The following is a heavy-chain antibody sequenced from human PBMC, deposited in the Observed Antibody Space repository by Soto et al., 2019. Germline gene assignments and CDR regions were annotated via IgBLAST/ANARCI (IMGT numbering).Heavy chain of an antibody. CDR1: GYTFSTFY. V-gene: IGHV1-46*01. Sequence: QVQLVQSGAEVKNPGASVKVSCKASGYTFSTFYLHWLRQARGQGLEWMGIITPSTGGTRYAQKFQDRLIMTRDTSTNTVYMELNNLRSEDTAVYYWARPVATKTAPIDYWGQGTLVTVSS. D-gene: IGHD5-12*01. CDR2: ITPSTGGT. J-gene: IGHJ4*02. CDR3: ARPVATKTAPIDY.